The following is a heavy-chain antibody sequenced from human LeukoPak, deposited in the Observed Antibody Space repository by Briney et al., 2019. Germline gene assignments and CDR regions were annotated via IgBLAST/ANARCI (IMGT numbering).Heavy chain of an antibody. CDR1: GFTFSSYG. V-gene: IGHV3-30*18. Sequence: GGSLRLSCAASGFTFSSYGMHWVRQAPGKGLEWVAVISYDGSNKYYADSVKGRFTISRDNSKNTLYLQMNSLRGEDTAVYYCAKDQGYSSSWLVFDYWGEGTLVTVSS. D-gene: IGHD6-13*01. CDR3: AKDQGYSSSWLVFDY. J-gene: IGHJ4*02. CDR2: ISYDGSNK.